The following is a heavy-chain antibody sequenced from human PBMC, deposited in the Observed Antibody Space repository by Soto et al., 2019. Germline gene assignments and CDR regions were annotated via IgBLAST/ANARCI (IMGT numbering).Heavy chain of an antibody. D-gene: IGHD2-2*02. CDR1: GFTFSTFA. J-gene: IGHJ6*02. Sequence: QVQLVESGGGVVQPGRSLRLSCSASGFTFSTFAVHWVRQAPGKGLEWVAVTSYDGSTKYYADSVKGRFTISRDNSKNTLYLQMNTLRPEDKAVYYCSRGSFGRSFFTASCYTCYYGMDVWGQGTTVTVSS. CDR3: SRGSFGRSFFTASCYTCYYGMDV. V-gene: IGHV3-30-3*01. CDR2: TSYDGSTK.